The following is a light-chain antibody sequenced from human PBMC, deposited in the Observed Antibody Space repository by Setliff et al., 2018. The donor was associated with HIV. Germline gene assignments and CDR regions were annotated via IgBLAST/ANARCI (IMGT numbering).Light chain of an antibody. J-gene: IGLJ1*01. CDR2: EVS. CDR1: SSDVGGYNY. V-gene: IGLV2-8*01. CDR3: SSYAGSNNYV. Sequence: QSALAQPPSASGSPGQSVTISCTGTSSDVGGYNYVSWYQQHPGKAPKLMIYEVSKWPSGVPDRFSGSKSGNTASLTVSGLQAEDEADYYCSSYAGSNNYVFGT.